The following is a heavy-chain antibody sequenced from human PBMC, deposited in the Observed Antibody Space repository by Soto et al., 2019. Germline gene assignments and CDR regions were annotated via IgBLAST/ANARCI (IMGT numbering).Heavy chain of an antibody. CDR1: GGSISSYY. Sequence: SETLSLTCAVSGGSISSYYWSWIRQPPGKGLEWIGYTYYSGSTNYNPSLKSRVTISVDTSKNQFSLKLSSVTAADTAVYYCAILAAAGFDYWGQGTLVTVS. J-gene: IGHJ4*02. CDR3: AILAAAGFDY. V-gene: IGHV4-59*01. CDR2: TYYSGST. D-gene: IGHD6-13*01.